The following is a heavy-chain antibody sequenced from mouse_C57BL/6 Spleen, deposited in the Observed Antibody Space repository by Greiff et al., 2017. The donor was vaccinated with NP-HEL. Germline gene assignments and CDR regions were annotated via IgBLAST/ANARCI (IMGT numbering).Heavy chain of an antibody. CDR1: GYTFTSYW. V-gene: IGHV1-64*01. D-gene: IGHD2-4*01. J-gene: IGHJ4*01. CDR3: ARRDDYDDAMDY. CDR2: IHPNSGST. Sequence: QVQLKESGAELVKPGASVKLSCKASGYTFTSYWMHWVKQRPGQGLEWIGMIHPNSGSTNYNEKFKSKATLTVDKSSSTAYMQLSSLTSEDSAVYYCARRDDYDDAMDYWGQGTSVTVSS.